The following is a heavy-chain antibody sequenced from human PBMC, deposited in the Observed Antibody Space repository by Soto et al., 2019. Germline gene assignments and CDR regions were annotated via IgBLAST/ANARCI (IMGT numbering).Heavy chain of an antibody. CDR2: TYYSGST. Sequence: QVQRQESGPGLVKPSQTLSLTCTVSGVSMSSGGEYWTWIRQHPGKGLEWIGYTYYSGSTYYNPSLKSRLTISVDTSKNQFSLRLSSVTAADTAVYYCAREEAGAFDIWGQGTMVTVSS. V-gene: IGHV4-31*03. CDR1: GVSMSSGGEY. D-gene: IGHD3-10*01. CDR3: AREEAGAFDI. J-gene: IGHJ3*02.